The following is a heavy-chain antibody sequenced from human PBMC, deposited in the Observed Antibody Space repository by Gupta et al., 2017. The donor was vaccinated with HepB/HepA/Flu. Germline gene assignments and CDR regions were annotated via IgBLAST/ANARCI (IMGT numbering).Heavy chain of an antibody. J-gene: IGHJ4*02. CDR2: ITSTSTIT. CDR1: GFTFNSYA. Sequence: EEQLLESGGGLVQPGGSLRLSCSASGFTFNSYAMNWVRQAPGRGLEWVSSITSTSTITHYADSVKGRFTISRDNSKNTLYLQMNSLTAEDTALYYCAKPLYSSAWFRGLDHWGQGALVTVSS. V-gene: IGHV3-23*01. D-gene: IGHD6-19*01. CDR3: AKPLYSSAWFRGLDH.